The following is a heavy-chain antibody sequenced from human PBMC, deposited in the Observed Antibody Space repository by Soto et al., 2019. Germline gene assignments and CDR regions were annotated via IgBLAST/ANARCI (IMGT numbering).Heavy chain of an antibody. J-gene: IGHJ5*02. D-gene: IGHD6-6*01. CDR3: AREGDSIAARSGNWFDP. Sequence: GGSLRLSCAASGLTFDKCSMNWVRQAPGKGLEWISYISGSSNALYYADSVKGRFTVSRDNAKNSLYLHMDSLSVEDTAVYYCAREGDSIAARSGNWFDPWGQGTLVTVSS. V-gene: IGHV3-48*04. CDR1: GLTFDKCS. CDR2: ISGSSNAL.